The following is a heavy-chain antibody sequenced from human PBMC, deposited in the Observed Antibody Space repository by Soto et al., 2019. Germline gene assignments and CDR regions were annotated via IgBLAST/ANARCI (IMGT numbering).Heavy chain of an antibody. CDR2: IKQDGSEK. V-gene: IGHV3-7*01. J-gene: IGHJ6*02. D-gene: IGHD3-3*01. CDR3: ARELYDFWREGYYYGMDV. CDR1: GFTFSSYW. Sequence: SGGSLRLSCAASGFTFSSYWMSWVRQAPGKGLEWVANIKQDGSEKYYVDSVKGRFTISRDNAKNSLYLQMNSLRAGDTAVYYCARELYDFWREGYYYGMDVWGQGTTVTVSS.